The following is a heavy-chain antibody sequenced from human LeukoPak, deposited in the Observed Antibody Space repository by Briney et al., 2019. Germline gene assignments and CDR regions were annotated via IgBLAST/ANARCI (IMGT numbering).Heavy chain of an antibody. CDR3: ARQGYGPATIKY. CDR2: INHSGST. V-gene: IGHV4-34*01. Sequence: SETLSLTCTVSGGSISSYYWSWIRQPPGKGLEWIGEINHSGSTKYNPSLKSRVTISVDTSKNQFSLKLSSVTAADTAIYYCARQGYGPATIKYWGQGTLVTVSS. J-gene: IGHJ4*02. CDR1: GGSISSYY. D-gene: IGHD1-1*01.